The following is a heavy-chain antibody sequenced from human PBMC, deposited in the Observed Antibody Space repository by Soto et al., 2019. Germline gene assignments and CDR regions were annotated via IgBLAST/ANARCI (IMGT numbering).Heavy chain of an antibody. CDR2: ISGSGGST. Sequence: PGGSLRLSCAASGFTFSSYAMSWVRQAPGKGLEWVSAISGSGGSTYYADSVKGRFTISKDNSKNTLYLQMNSLRAEDTAVYYCAKDVVGAPTPYYYYYGMDVWGQGTTVTVSS. V-gene: IGHV3-23*01. CDR1: GFTFSSYA. J-gene: IGHJ6*02. CDR3: AKDVVGAPTPYYYYYGMDV. D-gene: IGHD2-15*01.